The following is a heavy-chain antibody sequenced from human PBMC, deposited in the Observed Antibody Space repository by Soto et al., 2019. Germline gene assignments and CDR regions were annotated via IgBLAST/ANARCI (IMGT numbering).Heavy chain of an antibody. CDR1: GGSISSSNW. D-gene: IGHD3-10*01. CDR2: IYHSGST. V-gene: IGHV4-4*02. CDR3: ARDRPYYYGSGSNNWFDP. J-gene: IGHJ5*02. Sequence: QVQLQESGPGLVKPSGTLSLTCTISGGSISSSNWWSWVRQPPAKGLEWIGEIYHSGSTNYNPSLKSRVTISVDKSKNQFSLNLNSVTASDTAVYYSARDRPYYYGSGSNNWFDPWGQGTLVTVSS.